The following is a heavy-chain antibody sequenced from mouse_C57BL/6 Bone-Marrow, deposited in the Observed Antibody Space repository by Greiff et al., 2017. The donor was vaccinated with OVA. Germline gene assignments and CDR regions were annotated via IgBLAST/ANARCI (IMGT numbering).Heavy chain of an antibody. CDR1: GYSFTGYY. Sequence: EVHLVESGPELVKPGASVKISCKASGYSFTGYYMNWVKQSPEKSLEWIGEINPSTGGTTYNQKFKAKATLTVDKSSSTAYMQLKSLTSEDSAVFYWARGQLGRGDHRGQGTTLTVSS. D-gene: IGHD4-1*02. CDR2: INPSTGGT. J-gene: IGHJ2*01. CDR3: ARGQLGRGDH. V-gene: IGHV1-42*01.